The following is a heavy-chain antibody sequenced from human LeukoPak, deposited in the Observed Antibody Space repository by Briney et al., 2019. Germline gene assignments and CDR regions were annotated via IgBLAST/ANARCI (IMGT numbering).Heavy chain of an antibody. Sequence: SETLSLTCTVSGGSISSYYWSWIRQPPGKGLEWIGYIYYSGSTNYNPSHKSRVTISVDTSKNQFSLKLSSVTAADTAVYYCARGGGGYSYGFSIYHAFDIWGQGTMVTVSS. D-gene: IGHD5-18*01. J-gene: IGHJ3*02. V-gene: IGHV4-59*01. CDR3: ARGGGGYSYGFSIYHAFDI. CDR1: GGSISSYY. CDR2: IYYSGST.